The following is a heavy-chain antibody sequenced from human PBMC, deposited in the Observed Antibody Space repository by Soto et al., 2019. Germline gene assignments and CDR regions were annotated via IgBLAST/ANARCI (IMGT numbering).Heavy chain of an antibody. CDR1: GGTFSSYA. CDR3: ARERYCGGGSCYIIFGSDYYGMDV. CDR2: IIPIFGTA. J-gene: IGHJ6*02. Sequence: QVQLVQSGAEVKKPGSSVKVSCTASGGTFSSYAISWVRQAPGQGLEWMGGIIPIFGTANYAQKFQGRITITADESTSTAYMELSSLRSEDTAVYYCARERYCGGGSCYIIFGSDYYGMDVWGQGTTVTVSS. V-gene: IGHV1-69*01. D-gene: IGHD2-15*01.